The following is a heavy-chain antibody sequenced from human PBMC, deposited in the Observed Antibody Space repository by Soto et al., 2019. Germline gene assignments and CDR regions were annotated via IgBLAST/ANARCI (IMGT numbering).Heavy chain of an antibody. Sequence: PVGSLRLSCAASGFTFSNAWMSWVRQAPGKGLEWVGRIKSKTDGGTTDYAAPVKGRFTISRDDSKNTLYLQMNSLKTEDTAVYYCTRNYYDSSGYYSEDYFDYWGQGTLVTVSS. CDR3: TRNYYDSSGYYSEDYFDY. CDR2: IKSKTDGGTT. D-gene: IGHD3-22*01. J-gene: IGHJ4*02. V-gene: IGHV3-15*01. CDR1: GFTFSNAW.